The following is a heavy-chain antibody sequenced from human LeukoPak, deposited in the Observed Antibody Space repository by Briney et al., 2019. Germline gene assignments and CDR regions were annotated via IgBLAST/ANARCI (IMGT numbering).Heavy chain of an antibody. CDR2: MNPNSGDT. CDR1: GYTFTSHD. V-gene: IGHV1-8*03. CDR3: ARELRVAAAGHFDY. Sequence: GASVKVSCKASGYTFTSHDINWVRQAPGQGLEWMGWMNPNSGDTGYAQKFQGRVTITRNTYISTAYLELSRLTSEDTAVYYCARELRVAAAGHFDYWGQGTLVTVSS. D-gene: IGHD6-13*01. J-gene: IGHJ4*02.